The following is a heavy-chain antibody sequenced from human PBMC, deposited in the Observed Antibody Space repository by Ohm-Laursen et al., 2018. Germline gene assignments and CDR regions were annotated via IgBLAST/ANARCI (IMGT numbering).Heavy chain of an antibody. Sequence: SVKVSCKPSGYTFTNYDIHWVRQAPGQGLEWMGWISAYNGNTNYAQKLQGRVTMTTDTSTSTAYMELRSLRSDDTAVYYCARDVLGYCSGGGCYGDWFAPWGQGTLVTVSS. V-gene: IGHV1-18*01. D-gene: IGHD2-15*01. CDR3: ARDVLGYCSGGGCYGDWFAP. CDR2: ISAYNGNT. J-gene: IGHJ5*02. CDR1: GYTFTNYD.